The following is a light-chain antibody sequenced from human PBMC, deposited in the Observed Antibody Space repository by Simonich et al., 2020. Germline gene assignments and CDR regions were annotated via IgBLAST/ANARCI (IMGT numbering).Light chain of an antibody. CDR2: WAY. CDR1: QSVLYSSNHKNY. J-gene: IGKJ5*01. V-gene: IGKV4-1*01. CDR3: MQSIQLPIT. Sequence: DIVMTQSPDSLAVSLGERATINCKSSQSVLYSSNHKNYLAWYQQKPGQPPKLLIYWAYNRESGVPDRFSGSGSGTDFTLKISRVEAEDVGVYYCMQSIQLPITFGQGTRLEIK.